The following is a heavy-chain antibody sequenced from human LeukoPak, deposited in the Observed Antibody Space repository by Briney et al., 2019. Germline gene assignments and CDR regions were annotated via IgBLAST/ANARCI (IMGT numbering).Heavy chain of an antibody. CDR1: GFTFSSYA. CDR2: ISYDGSNK. D-gene: IGHD3-10*01. J-gene: IGHJ6*02. Sequence: GGSLRLSCAASGFTFSSYAMRWVRQAPGKGLEWVAVISYDGSNKYYADSVKGRFTISRDNSKNTLYLQMNSLRAEDTAVYYCARDSRPQVLLWFGNSPNYYGMDVWGQGTTVTVSS. V-gene: IGHV3-30-3*01. CDR3: ARDSRPQVLLWFGNSPNYYGMDV.